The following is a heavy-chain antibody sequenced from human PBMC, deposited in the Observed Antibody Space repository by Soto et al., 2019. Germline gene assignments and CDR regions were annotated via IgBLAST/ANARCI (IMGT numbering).Heavy chain of an antibody. CDR2: LWYDGSNK. Sequence: QVQLVESGGGVVQPGRSLRLSCAASGFTFSSYGMHWVRQAPGKGLEWVALLWYDGSNKNYADSVKGRFTISRDDSKNTLYLQMNSMRAEDTAVYYCARDAYLGSGSYAYWGQGTLVTVSS. J-gene: IGHJ4*02. CDR1: GFTFSSYG. CDR3: ARDAYLGSGSYAY. D-gene: IGHD3-10*01. V-gene: IGHV3-33*01.